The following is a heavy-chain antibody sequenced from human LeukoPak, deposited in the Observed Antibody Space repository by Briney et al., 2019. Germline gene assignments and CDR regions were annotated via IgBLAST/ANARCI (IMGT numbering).Heavy chain of an antibody. V-gene: IGHV5-51*01. CDR3: ARREADWNYEYWFDP. CDR1: GYSFTSYW. Sequence: GESLKISCNGSGYSFTSYWIGWVRQMPGKGLEWMGIIYPGDSDTRYSPSFQGQVTISADKSISTAYLQWSSLKASDTAMYYCARREADWNYEYWFDPWGQGTLVTVSS. D-gene: IGHD1-7*01. CDR2: IYPGDSDT. J-gene: IGHJ5*02.